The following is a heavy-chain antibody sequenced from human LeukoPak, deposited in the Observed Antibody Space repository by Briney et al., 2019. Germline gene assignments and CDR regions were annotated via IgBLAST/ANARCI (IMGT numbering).Heavy chain of an antibody. CDR3: AKDRVVVVTAATYIDY. CDR1: GFTFSSYG. D-gene: IGHD2-2*01. CDR2: ISYDGSNK. J-gene: IGHJ4*02. Sequence: GGSLRLSCAASGFTFSSYGMHWVRQAPGKGLEWVAVISYDGSNKYYADSVKGRFTISRDNSKNTLYLQMNSLRAEDTAVYYCAKDRVVVVTAATYIDYWGQGTLVTVSS. V-gene: IGHV3-30*18.